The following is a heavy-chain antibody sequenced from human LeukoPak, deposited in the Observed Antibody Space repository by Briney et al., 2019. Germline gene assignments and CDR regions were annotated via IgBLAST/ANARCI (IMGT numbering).Heavy chain of an antibody. Sequence: QPGGSLRLSCAASGFIFSGYWMSWVRQAPGKGLEWVANIKRVGGEKYYVDSVKGRFTISGDNAKNSLYLQMNSLRAEDTAVYYCARGLLYSSSAPHYWGQGTLVTVSS. CDR1: GFIFSGYW. D-gene: IGHD6-6*01. J-gene: IGHJ4*02. V-gene: IGHV3-7*01. CDR2: IKRVGGEK. CDR3: ARGLLYSSSAPHY.